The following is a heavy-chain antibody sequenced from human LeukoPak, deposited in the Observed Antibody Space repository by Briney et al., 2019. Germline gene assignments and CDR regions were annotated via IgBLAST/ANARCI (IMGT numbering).Heavy chain of an antibody. J-gene: IGHJ4*02. Sequence: GASVKVSCKASGYTFTSYDISWVRQAPGQGLEWMGWRSIYNGNTDYKLQGRVTMTTDTSTSTAYMEVRSLRSDDTAVYYCARGGPFPSSSSSREYYLDYWGQGTLVTVSS. D-gene: IGHD6-6*01. CDR3: ARGGPFPSSSSSREYYLDY. CDR2: RSIYNGNT. CDR1: GYTFTSYD. V-gene: IGHV1-18*01.